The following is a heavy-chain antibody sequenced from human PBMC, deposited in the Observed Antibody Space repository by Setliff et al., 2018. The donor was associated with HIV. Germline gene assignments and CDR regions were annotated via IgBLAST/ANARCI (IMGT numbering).Heavy chain of an antibody. D-gene: IGHD4-17*01. CDR3: ARVQMAYAAFDV. CDR1: GGSFSGYY. J-gene: IGHJ3*01. Sequence: PSETLSLTCAVYGGSFSGYYWNWIRQSPGKGLEWIGEMNHSGNTSYNPSLKSRVTISMDMSKNQFSLKLSSVTAADTAVYYCARVQMAYAAFDVWGQGTMVTVSS. V-gene: IGHV4-34*01. CDR2: MNHSGNT.